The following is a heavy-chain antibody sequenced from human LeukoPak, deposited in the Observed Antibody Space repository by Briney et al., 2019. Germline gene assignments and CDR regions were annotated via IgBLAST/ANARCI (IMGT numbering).Heavy chain of an antibody. CDR2: ISYDGSNK. CDR1: GFTFSSYG. V-gene: IGHV3-30*18. D-gene: IGHD1-20*01. CDR3: AKVGYNWNQHFDY. J-gene: IGHJ4*02. Sequence: GGSLRLSCAASGFTFSSYGMHWVRQAPGKGLEWVAVISYDGSNKYYADSVKGRFTISRDNSKNTLYLQMNSLRAEDTAVYYCAKVGYNWNQHFDYWGQGTLVTVSS.